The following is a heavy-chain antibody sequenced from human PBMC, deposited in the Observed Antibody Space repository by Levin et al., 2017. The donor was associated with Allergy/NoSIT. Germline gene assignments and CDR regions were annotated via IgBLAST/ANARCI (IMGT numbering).Heavy chain of an antibody. D-gene: IGHD6-13*01. CDR3: ARDLTYGQQLVLGY. CDR1: GDSISSSTYY. Sequence: SETLSLTCTVSGDSISSSTYYWGWIRQPPGKGLEWIGSMYYGGSTYYNPSLKSRVTMSVDTSKNQFSLQLSSVTAADTAVYYCARDLTYGQQLVLGYWGQGTLVTVSS. CDR2: MYYGGST. J-gene: IGHJ4*02. V-gene: IGHV4-39*07.